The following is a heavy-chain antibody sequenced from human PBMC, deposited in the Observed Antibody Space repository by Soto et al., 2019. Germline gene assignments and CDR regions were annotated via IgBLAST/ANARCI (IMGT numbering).Heavy chain of an antibody. V-gene: IGHV3-21*01. CDR2: ISQTGDYI. J-gene: IGHJ4*02. CDR1: GFNFRIYT. Sequence: GGSLRLSCTASGFNFRIYTMNWVRQAPGKGPEWVASISQTGDYIVYADSVKGRFTISRDNAKNSLYLQMNSLGAEDTAMYYCARDQASGQGSFDSWGQGTLVTVSS. CDR3: ARDQASGQGSFDS.